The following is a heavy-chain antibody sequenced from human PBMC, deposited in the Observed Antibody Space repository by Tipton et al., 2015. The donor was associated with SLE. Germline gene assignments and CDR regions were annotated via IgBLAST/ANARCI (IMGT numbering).Heavy chain of an antibody. CDR2: ISYSGHT. D-gene: IGHD2-8*01. Sequence: TLSLTCAVSGASISSYSWSWVRQPPGKGLEWIGSISYSGHTDYNPSLKGRVTISVDTSKNRFSLKLTSVTAADTAVYYCARGMLTWRGAIIGVDVWGQGTSVNVSS. J-gene: IGHJ6*02. CDR3: ARGMLTWRGAIIGVDV. V-gene: IGHV4-59*08. CDR1: GASISSYS.